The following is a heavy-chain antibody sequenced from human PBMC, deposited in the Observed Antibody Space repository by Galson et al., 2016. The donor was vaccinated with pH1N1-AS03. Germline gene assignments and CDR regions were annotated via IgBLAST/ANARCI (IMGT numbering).Heavy chain of an antibody. CDR2: IHPRDPDT. CDR1: GYSFSDYW. Sequence: QSGAEVKKPGESVKISCKGSGYSFSDYWIAWVRQMPGKGLEWMGIIHPRDPDTRYSPSFQGRVSISADKSISTAYLQWSSLKASDTATYYCARHLSSPFSSSSGYWGHGTLVTVSS. J-gene: IGHJ4*01. V-gene: IGHV5-51*01. CDR3: ARHLSSPFSSSSGY. D-gene: IGHD6-13*01.